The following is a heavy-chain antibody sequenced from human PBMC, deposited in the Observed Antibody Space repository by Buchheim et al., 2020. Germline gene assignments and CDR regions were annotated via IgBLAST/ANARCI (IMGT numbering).Heavy chain of an antibody. V-gene: IGHV4-39*01. CDR3: ARHGYGDYDLGDFDM. Sequence: QRQLQESGPGLVKPSETLSLTCTVSGVFISSSNDYWGWIRQPPGKGLEWIGSIYYSGSTYYNPSLQSRVTLLEDTSKNQFPLWLRSVTAADTAVYFCARHGYGDYDLGDFDMWGQGT. J-gene: IGHJ3*02. D-gene: IGHD4-17*01. CDR2: IYYSGST. CDR1: GVFISSSNDY.